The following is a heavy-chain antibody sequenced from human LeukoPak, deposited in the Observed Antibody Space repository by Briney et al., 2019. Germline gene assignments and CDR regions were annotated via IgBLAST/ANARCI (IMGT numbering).Heavy chain of an antibody. CDR3: ARPGEGDNWNPWIV. CDR1: GFTFSSYN. J-gene: IGHJ4*02. V-gene: IGHV3-48*01. Sequence: GGSLRLSCAASGFTFSSYNMNWVRQAPGKGLEWISYISNSRTTIYYADSVKGRFTISRDNAKSSLYLQMNSLRAEDTAVYYCARPGEGDNWNPWIVWGQGTLVTVSS. D-gene: IGHD1-20*01. CDR2: ISNSRTTI.